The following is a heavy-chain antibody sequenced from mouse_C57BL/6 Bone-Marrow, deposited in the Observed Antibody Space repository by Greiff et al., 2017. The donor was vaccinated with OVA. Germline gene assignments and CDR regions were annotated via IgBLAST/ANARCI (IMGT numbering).Heavy chain of an antibody. Sequence: QVQLQQPGAELVMPGASVKLSCKASGYTFTSYWMHWVKQRPGQGLEWIGEIDPSDSYTNYNQKFKGKSTLTVDKSSSTAYMQLSSLTAEDSAVYYCARSDYSNYGRGAMDYWGQGTLVTVSA. CDR2: IDPSDSYT. D-gene: IGHD2-5*01. CDR1: GYTFTSYW. V-gene: IGHV1-69*01. J-gene: IGHJ3*01. CDR3: ARSDYSNYGRGAMDY.